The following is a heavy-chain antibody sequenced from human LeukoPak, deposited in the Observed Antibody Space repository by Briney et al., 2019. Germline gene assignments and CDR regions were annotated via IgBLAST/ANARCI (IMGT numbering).Heavy chain of an antibody. V-gene: IGHV4-34*01. D-gene: IGHD6-13*01. CDR2: INHSGST. Sequence: PSETLSLTCAVYGGSFSGYYWSWIRQPPGKGLEWIGGINHSGSTNYNPSLKSRVTMSVDTSKNQFSLKLSSVTAADTAVYYCARDPRAAAGTGGAFDIWGQGTMVTVSS. CDR3: ARDPRAAAGTGGAFDI. J-gene: IGHJ3*02. CDR1: GGSFSGYY.